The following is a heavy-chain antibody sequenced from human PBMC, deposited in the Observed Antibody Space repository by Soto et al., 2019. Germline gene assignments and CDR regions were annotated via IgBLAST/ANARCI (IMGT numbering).Heavy chain of an antibody. D-gene: IGHD4-17*01. CDR1: GFTFSSYA. CDR3: ARAQGALRSRDWFDP. J-gene: IGHJ5*02. CDR2: ISYDGSNK. Sequence: QVQLVESGGGVVQPGRSLRLSCAASGFTFSSYAMHWVRQAPGKGLEWVAVISYDGSNKNYADSVKGRFTISRDNTKNRLYLQMNSLKAEDTAMYYCARAQGALRSRDWFDPWGQGTLVTVSS. V-gene: IGHV3-30-3*01.